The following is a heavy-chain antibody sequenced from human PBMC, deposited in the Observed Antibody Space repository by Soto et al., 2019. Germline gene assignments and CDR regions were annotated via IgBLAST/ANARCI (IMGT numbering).Heavy chain of an antibody. CDR1: GFTFSSYA. CDR2: ISGSGGST. J-gene: IGHJ6*02. D-gene: IGHD5-18*01. CDR3: ANNPPYTAMAYYYSGMDV. Sequence: PGGSLRLSCAASGFTFSSYAMSWIRQAPGKGLEWVSAISGSGGSTYYADSVKGRFTISRDNSKNTLYLQMNSLRAEDTAVYYCANNPPYTAMAYYYSGMDVWGQGTTVTVS. V-gene: IGHV3-23*01.